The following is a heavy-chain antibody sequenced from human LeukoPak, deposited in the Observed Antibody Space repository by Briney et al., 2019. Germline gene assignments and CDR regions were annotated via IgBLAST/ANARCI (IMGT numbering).Heavy chain of an antibody. D-gene: IGHD5-24*01. CDR3: ARVGPRGRDVEMATTLKIPFDY. Sequence: SETLSLTCAVYGGSFSGYYWSWIRQPPGKGLEWIGEINHSGSTNYNPSLKSRVTISVDTSKNQFSLKLSSVTAADTAVYYCARVGPRGRDVEMATTLKIPFDYWGQGTLVTVSS. CDR1: GGSFSGYY. CDR2: INHSGST. V-gene: IGHV4-34*01. J-gene: IGHJ4*02.